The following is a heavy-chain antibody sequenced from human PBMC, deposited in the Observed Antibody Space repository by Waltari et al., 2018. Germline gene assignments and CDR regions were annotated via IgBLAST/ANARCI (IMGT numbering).Heavy chain of an antibody. D-gene: IGHD5-18*01. CDR2: INHSRST. V-gene: IGHV4-34*01. CDR1: GGSFSGYY. Sequence: QVQLQQWRAGLLKPSETLSLTCSVYGGSFSGYYWSWLRHPPEKGREWIGEINHSRSTNYNPSLKSRLTISVDTSKNQFSLKLSSVTAADTAVYYCARGPITWIQLWTAAGYYFDYWGQGTLVTVSS. CDR3: ARGPITWIQLWTAAGYYFDY. J-gene: IGHJ4*02.